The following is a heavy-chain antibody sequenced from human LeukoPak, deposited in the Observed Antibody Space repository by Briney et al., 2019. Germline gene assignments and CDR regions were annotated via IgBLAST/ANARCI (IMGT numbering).Heavy chain of an antibody. CDR2: IRYDGSNK. J-gene: IGHJ6*03. CDR3: AKDPSGDYYYYYMDV. CDR1: GFTFSSYG. Sequence: GGSLRLSCAASGFTFSSYGMHWVRQAPGKGLEWVAFIRYDGSNKHYAGSVKGRFTISRDNSKNTLYLQMNSLRAEDTAVYYCAKDPSGDYYYYYMDVWGKGTTVTISS. D-gene: IGHD6-19*01. V-gene: IGHV3-30*02.